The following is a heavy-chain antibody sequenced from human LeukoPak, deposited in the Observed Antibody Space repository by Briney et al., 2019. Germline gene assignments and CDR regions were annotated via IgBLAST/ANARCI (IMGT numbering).Heavy chain of an antibody. D-gene: IGHD1-26*01. CDR1: GYTFTGYY. J-gene: IGHJ4*02. CDR2: INPNSGGT. V-gene: IGHV1-2*02. Sequence: ASVKVSCKASGYTFTGYYMHWVRQAPGQGLEWMGLINPNSGGTNYAQKFQGRVTMTRYTSISTAYMELSRLRSDDTAVYYCARDLIVGANPFDYWGQGTLVTVSS. CDR3: ARDLIVGANPFDY.